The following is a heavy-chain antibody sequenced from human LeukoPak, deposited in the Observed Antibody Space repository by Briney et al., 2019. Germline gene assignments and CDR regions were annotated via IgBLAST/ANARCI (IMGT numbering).Heavy chain of an antibody. J-gene: IGHJ4*02. Sequence: GGSLRLSCATSGFPFSDFSMSWVRQAPGKGLEWISTTNSGGTSTYYAESVKGRFTISRDNSKNALYLQMSSLRVEDTAVHYCAKQSYARSLGEGGPGTLVSVSS. CDR1: GFPFSDFS. CDR3: AKQSYARSLGE. CDR2: TNSGGTST. V-gene: IGHV3-23*01. D-gene: IGHD2-8*01.